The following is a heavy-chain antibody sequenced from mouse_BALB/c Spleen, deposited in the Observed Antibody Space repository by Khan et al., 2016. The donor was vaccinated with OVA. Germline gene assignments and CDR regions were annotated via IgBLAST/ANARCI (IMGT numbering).Heavy chain of an antibody. Sequence: VQLKQSGPELMKPGASVKISCKASGYSFTSYYIHWVMQSHGKSLEWIGYIDPFSGGTTYNQKFKGKATLTVDKSSSTAYIHLSSLTSEDSAVYYCTRHGYVGWFTYWGQGTLVTVSA. D-gene: IGHD2-2*01. J-gene: IGHJ3*01. CDR1: GYSFTSYY. CDR2: IDPFSGGT. V-gene: IGHV1S135*01. CDR3: TRHGYVGWFTY.